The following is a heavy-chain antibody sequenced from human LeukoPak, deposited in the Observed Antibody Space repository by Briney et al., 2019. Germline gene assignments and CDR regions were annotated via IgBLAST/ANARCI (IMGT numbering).Heavy chain of an antibody. CDR2: IRLDGVTT. CDR1: GFTFSTYG. V-gene: IGHV3-30*02. D-gene: IGHD3-9*01. J-gene: IGHJ1*01. CDR3: AKGYDTRH. Sequence: GGSLRLSCAASGFTFSTYGMHWVRQAPGKGLEWVAFIRLDGVTTYRADSVKGRFTISRDNSKNTLYLQMNSLRTEDTAMYYCAKGYDTRHWGQGTLVIVSS.